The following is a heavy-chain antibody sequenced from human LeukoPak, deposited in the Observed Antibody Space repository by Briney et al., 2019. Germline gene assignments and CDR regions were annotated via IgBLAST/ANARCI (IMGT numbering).Heavy chain of an antibody. CDR3: ARDPGCSGGSCYAGLNIRD. CDR2: IIPIFGTA. CDR1: GYTFTSYA. Sequence: ASVKVSCKASGYTFTSYAISWVRQAPGQGLEWMGGIIPIFGTANYAQKFQGRVTITADESTSTAYMELSSLRSEDTAVYYCARDPGCSGGSCYAGLNIRDWGQGTLVTVSS. J-gene: IGHJ4*02. V-gene: IGHV1-69*13. D-gene: IGHD2-15*01.